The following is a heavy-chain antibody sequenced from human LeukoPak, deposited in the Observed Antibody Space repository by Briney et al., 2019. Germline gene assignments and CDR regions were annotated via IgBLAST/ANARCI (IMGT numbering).Heavy chain of an antibody. CDR3: ARDGPAYSFDY. J-gene: IGHJ4*02. V-gene: IGHV3-48*03. CDR1: GFIFSGYE. CDR2: ISTSGSTI. D-gene: IGHD5-18*01. Sequence: GGSLRLSCAASGFIFSGYEMHWVRQAPGKGLEWVSCISTSGSTIYYADSVKGRFTNSRDNARNSLYLQMNSLRAEDTAAYYCARDGPAYSFDYWGQGTLVTVSS.